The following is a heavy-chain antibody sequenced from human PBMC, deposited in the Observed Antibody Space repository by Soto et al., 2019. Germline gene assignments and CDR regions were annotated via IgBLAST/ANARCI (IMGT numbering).Heavy chain of an antibody. J-gene: IGHJ4*02. CDR2: IGNKGDYI. Sequence: GGSLRLSCAASGFTFSNYAMSWVRQAPGKGLEWVSSIGNKGDYIYHADSVKGRFTISRDNSRNTLYLQMDTLRPEDTAVYYCAKSRPYYYDTTGYYPSDYWGQGTLVTVSS. D-gene: IGHD3-22*01. CDR1: GFTFSNYA. V-gene: IGHV3-23*01. CDR3: AKSRPYYYDTTGYYPSDY.